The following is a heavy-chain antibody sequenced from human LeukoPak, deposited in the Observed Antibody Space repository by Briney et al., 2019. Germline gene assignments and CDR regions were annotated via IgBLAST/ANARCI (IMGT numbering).Heavy chain of an antibody. Sequence: SQTLSLTCAISGDSVSSNSAAWNWIRQSPSRGLEWLGRTYYRSKWYNDYAVSVKSRITINPDTSKNQFSLKLSSVTAADTAVYYCARGLGYSSSWYGADYWGQGTLVTVSS. J-gene: IGHJ4*02. V-gene: IGHV6-1*01. CDR2: TYYRSKWYN. CDR1: GDSVSSNSAA. CDR3: ARGLGYSSSWYGADY. D-gene: IGHD6-13*01.